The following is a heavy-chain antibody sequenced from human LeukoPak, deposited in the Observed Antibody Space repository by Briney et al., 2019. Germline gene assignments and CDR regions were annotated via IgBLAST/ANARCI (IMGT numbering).Heavy chain of an antibody. CDR3: ISSSWYYGMDV. Sequence: GGSLRLSCAASGFTFSSYWMSWVRQAPGKGLDWVANIKQDGSEKYYVDSVKGRFTISRDNAKNSVNLQMNSLRVGDTAVYYCISSSWYYGMDVWGQGTTVTVSS. J-gene: IGHJ6*02. V-gene: IGHV3-7*01. CDR2: IKQDGSEK. CDR1: GFTFSSYW. D-gene: IGHD6-13*01.